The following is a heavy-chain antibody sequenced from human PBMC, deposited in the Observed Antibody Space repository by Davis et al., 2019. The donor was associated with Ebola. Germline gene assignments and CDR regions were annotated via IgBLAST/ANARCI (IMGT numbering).Heavy chain of an antibody. CDR1: GYTFTSYD. D-gene: IGHD6-13*01. J-gene: IGHJ6*02. CDR3: ARGMSSSWYSALDYYYYYGMDV. Sequence: AASVKVFCKASGYTFTSYDINWVRQATGQGLEWMGWMNPNSGNTGYAQKFQGRVTMTRNTSISTAYMELSSLRSEDTAVYYCARGMSSSWYSALDYYYYYGMDVWGQGTTVTVSS. CDR2: MNPNSGNT. V-gene: IGHV1-8*01.